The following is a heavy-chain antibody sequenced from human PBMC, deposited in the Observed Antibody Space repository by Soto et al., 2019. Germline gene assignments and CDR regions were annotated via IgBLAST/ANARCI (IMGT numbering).Heavy chain of an antibody. CDR3: ASRGVAARDYYYYGMDV. J-gene: IGHJ6*02. V-gene: IGHV7-4-1*01. CDR2: INTNTGNP. Sequence: GASVKVSCKASGYTFTSYAMNWVRQAPGQGLEWMGWINTNTGNPTYAQGFTGRFVFSLDTSVSTAYLQICSLKAEDTAVYYCASRGVAARDYYYYGMDVWGQGTTVTVSS. D-gene: IGHD6-6*01. CDR1: GYTFTSYA.